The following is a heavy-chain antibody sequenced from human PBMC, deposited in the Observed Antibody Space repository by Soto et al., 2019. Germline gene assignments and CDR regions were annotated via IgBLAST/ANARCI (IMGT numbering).Heavy chain of an antibody. V-gene: IGHV4-34*01. J-gene: IGHJ6*02. D-gene: IGHD6-13*01. CDR1: GGSFSGYY. CDR3: ARVKASAAGVLGYCYYGMDV. Sequence: SETLSLTCAVYGGSFSGYYWSWIRQPPGKGLEWIGEINHSGSTNYNPSLKSRVTISVDTSKNQFSLKLSSVTAADTAVYYCARVKASAAGVLGYCYYGMDVWGQGTTVTVSS. CDR2: INHSGST.